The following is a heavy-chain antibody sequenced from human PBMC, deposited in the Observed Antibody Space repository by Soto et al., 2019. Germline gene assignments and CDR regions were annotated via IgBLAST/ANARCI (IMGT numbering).Heavy chain of an antibody. Sequence: SETLSLTCTVSGGSISSYYWSWIRQPPGKGLEWIGYIYYSGSTNYNPSLKSRVTISVDTSKNQFSLKLSSVTAADTAVYYCARFIGRSAALELYYFDYWGQGTLVTVSS. V-gene: IGHV4-59*01. CDR1: GGSISSYY. J-gene: IGHJ4*02. D-gene: IGHD1-26*01. CDR3: ARFIGRSAALELYYFDY. CDR2: IYYSGST.